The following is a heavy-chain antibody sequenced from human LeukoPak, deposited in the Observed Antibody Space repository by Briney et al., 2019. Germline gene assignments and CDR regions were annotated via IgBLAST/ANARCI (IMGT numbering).Heavy chain of an antibody. D-gene: IGHD6-13*01. J-gene: IGHJ4*02. CDR1: GYTFTSYY. CDR3: GRIAAAGTFDY. V-gene: IGHV1-46*01. Sequence: ASVKVSCKASGYTFTSYYMHWVRQAPGQGLEWMGIINSSGGSTSYAQKFQGRVTMTRDTSTSTVYMELSSLRSEDTAVYYCGRIAAAGTFDYWGQGTLVTVSS. CDR2: INSSGGST.